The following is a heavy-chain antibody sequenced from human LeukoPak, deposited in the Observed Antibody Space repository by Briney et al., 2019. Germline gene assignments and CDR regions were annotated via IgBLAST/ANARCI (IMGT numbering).Heavy chain of an antibody. V-gene: IGHV4-59*01. D-gene: IGHD3-3*01. J-gene: IGHJ6*02. CDR1: GGSISSYY. CDR2: SYYSGST. CDR3: ARASTPTIFGVVITYYYGMDV. Sequence: SETLSLTCTVSGGSISSYYRSWIRQPPGKGLGGMGYSYYSGSTNYNPSLKSRVTISVDTSKNQFSLKLSSVTAADTAVYYCARASTPTIFGVVITYYYGMDVWGQGTTVTVSS.